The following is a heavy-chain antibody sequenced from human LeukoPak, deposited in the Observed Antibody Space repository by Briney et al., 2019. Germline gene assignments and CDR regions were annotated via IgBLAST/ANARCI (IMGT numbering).Heavy chain of an antibody. V-gene: IGHV3-23*01. CDR1: GFTFSSYS. CDR3: GKDWKVDY. CDR2: IGDNGGDT. J-gene: IGHJ4*02. D-gene: IGHD1-1*01. Sequence: PGGSLRLSCAASGFTFSSYSMNWVRQAPGKGLEWVSAIGDNGGDTKYADSVKGRFTISRDNSKNTLYLQMNSLRVEDTAIYYCGKDWKVDYWGQGTLVTVSS.